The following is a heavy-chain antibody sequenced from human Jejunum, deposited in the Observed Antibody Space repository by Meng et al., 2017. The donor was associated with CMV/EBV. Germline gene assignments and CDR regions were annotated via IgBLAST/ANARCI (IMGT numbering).Heavy chain of an antibody. CDR2: SYIGSST. J-gene: IGHJ3*02. D-gene: IGHD1-26*01. Sequence: PVRPDSLRSVRPAPGKGLPWVSSSYIGSSTVYADSVKGRFTISRDNPKNPLILQMNNLRPEDTALYYCARFSIVGRTNAFEIWGHGTMVTVSS. CDR1: PVRPDS. CDR3: ARFSIVGRTNAFEI. V-gene: IGHV3-53*01.